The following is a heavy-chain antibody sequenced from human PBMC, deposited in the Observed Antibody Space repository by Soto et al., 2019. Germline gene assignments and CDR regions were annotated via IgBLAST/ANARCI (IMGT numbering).Heavy chain of an antibody. D-gene: IGHD3-22*01. CDR1: GCTFSSHT. V-gene: IGHV1-69*02. CDR2: IIPILSIA. J-gene: IGHJ3*02. Sequence: SLKVSCQSAGCTFSSHTISWLRQAPGQGHEWMRRIIPILSIANYAQKFQGRVTITADKSTSTAYMELSSLRSEDTAMYYCARVRGWEHYYDSSGYYGQGHAFDIWGQGTMVTVSS. CDR3: ARVRGWEHYYDSSGYYGQGHAFDI.